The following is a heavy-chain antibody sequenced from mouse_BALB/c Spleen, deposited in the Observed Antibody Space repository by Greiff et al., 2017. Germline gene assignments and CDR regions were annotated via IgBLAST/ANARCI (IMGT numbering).Heavy chain of an antibody. Sequence: DVKLVESGGDLVKPGGSLKLSCAASGFTFSSYGMSWVRQTPDKRLEWVATISSGGSYTYYPDSVKGRFTISRDNAKNTLYLQMSSLKSEDTAMYYCARDGYPRAMDYWGQGTSVTVSS. CDR1: GFTFSSYG. CDR2: ISSGGSYT. D-gene: IGHD2-3*01. CDR3: ARDGYPRAMDY. V-gene: IGHV5-6*02. J-gene: IGHJ4*01.